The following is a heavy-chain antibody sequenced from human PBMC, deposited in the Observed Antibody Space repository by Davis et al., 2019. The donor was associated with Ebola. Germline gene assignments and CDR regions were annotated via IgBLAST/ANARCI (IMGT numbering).Heavy chain of an antibody. Sequence: MPSETLSLTCTVSGGSISSGGYYWSWIRQHPGKGLEWIGYIYYSGSTYYNPSLKSRVTISVDTSKNQFSLKLSSVTAADTAVYYCARQGAVGALDYWGQGSLVTVSS. CDR1: GGSISSGGYY. CDR2: IYYSGST. J-gene: IGHJ4*02. CDR3: ARQGAVGALDY. D-gene: IGHD1-26*01. V-gene: IGHV4-31*03.